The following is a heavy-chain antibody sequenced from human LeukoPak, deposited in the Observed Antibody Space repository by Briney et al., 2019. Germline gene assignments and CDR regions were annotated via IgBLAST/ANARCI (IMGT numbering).Heavy chain of an antibody. J-gene: IGHJ4*02. CDR2: IYSGGST. V-gene: IGHV3-66*02. CDR3: ARDLSTVTIGRTSDY. Sequence: GESLRLSCAASGFTVSSNYMSWVRQAPGKGLEWVSAIYSGGSTYYADSVKGRFTISRDNSKNTLYLQMNSLRAEDTAVYYCARDLSTVTIGRTSDYWGQGTLVTVSS. D-gene: IGHD4-17*01. CDR1: GFTVSSNY.